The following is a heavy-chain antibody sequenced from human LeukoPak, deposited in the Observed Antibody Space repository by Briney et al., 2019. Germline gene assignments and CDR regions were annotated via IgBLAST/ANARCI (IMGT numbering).Heavy chain of an antibody. CDR2: INWNGGST. CDR3: TRGLGVKTFDP. D-gene: IGHD1-26*01. J-gene: IGHJ5*02. Sequence: GGSLRLSCAASGFTFYDYGMNWVRQAPGKGLEWVSGINWNGGSTGYADSVKGRFTISRDNAKNSLYLQMNSLRAEDMALYYCTRGLGVKTFDPWGQGTLVTVSS. CDR1: GFTFYDYG. V-gene: IGHV3-20*04.